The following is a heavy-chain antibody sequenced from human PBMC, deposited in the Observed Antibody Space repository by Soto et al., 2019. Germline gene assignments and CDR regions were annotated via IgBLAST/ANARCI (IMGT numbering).Heavy chain of an antibody. CDR2: ISGSGSST. CDR1: GFTFSSYA. J-gene: IGHJ4*02. D-gene: IGHD3-22*01. V-gene: IGHV3-23*01. CDR3: AKATYYYDSSGYYPFDY. Sequence: GGSLRLSCAASGFTFSSYAMSWVRQAPGKGLEWVSGISGSGSSTYYADSVKGRFTISRDNSKNTLYLQMNSLRAEDTAVYYCAKATYYYDSSGYYPFDYWGQGPLVTVSS.